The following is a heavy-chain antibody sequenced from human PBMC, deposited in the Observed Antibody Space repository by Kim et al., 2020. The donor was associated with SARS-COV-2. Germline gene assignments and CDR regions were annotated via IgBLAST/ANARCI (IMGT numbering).Heavy chain of an antibody. Sequence: ASVKVSCKASGYTFTSYAMHWVRQAPGQRLEWMGWINAGNGNTKYSQKFQGRVTITRDTSASTAYMELSSLRSEDTAVYYCARDLHSWLVSYYGMDVWGQGTTVTVSS. V-gene: IGHV1-3*01. CDR3: ARDLHSWLVSYYGMDV. CDR2: INAGNGNT. D-gene: IGHD6-13*01. CDR1: GYTFTSYA. J-gene: IGHJ6*02.